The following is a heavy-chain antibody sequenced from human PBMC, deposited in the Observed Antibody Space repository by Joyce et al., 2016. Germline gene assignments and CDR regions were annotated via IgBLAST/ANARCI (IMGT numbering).Heavy chain of an antibody. Sequence: QVQLVQSGGEVKKPGASVKVSCKSSGYTFTNYGISWVRQAPGQGLEWVGGIRAYSGNTDYAPKFRGRVTMTTDTYTSTAYMELRSLKFDDTAVYYCARVAAVAGSGRHWGQGTLVTVSS. D-gene: IGHD6-19*01. CDR3: ARVAAVAGSGRH. CDR1: GYTFTNYG. CDR2: IRAYSGNT. J-gene: IGHJ4*02. V-gene: IGHV1-18*04.